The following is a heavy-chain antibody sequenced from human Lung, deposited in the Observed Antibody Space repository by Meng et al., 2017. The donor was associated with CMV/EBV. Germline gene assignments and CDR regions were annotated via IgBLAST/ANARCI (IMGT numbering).Heavy chain of an antibody. CDR3: ARGKQDAWELLAY. J-gene: IGHJ4*02. D-gene: IGHD1-26*01. CDR2: IDDSGST. Sequence: QVQLQESGPGLVKPSGTLSLTCGGSGGSISSNIRWTWVRHPPGKGLEWIGDIDDSGSTNYNPSLNSRISISLDKSKNHFSLKVNSVTAADTAVYYCARGKQDAWELLAYWGQGALVTVSS. CDR1: GGSISSNIR. V-gene: IGHV4-4*02.